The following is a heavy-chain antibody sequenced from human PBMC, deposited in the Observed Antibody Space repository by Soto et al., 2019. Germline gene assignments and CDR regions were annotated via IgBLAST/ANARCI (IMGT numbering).Heavy chain of an antibody. D-gene: IGHD3-9*01. CDR1: GGSISSGGYS. CDR2: MYHSGRT. J-gene: IGHJ6*02. Sequence: PSETLSLTCAVSGGSISSGGYSWRWIRQPPGKGLEWIGYMYHSGRTYYNPSPKSRVTMSVERSKNQFSLNLNSVTAADTAVYFCARGFDSYFYGLDVWGQGTTVTVSS. CDR3: ARGFDSYFYGLDV. V-gene: IGHV4-30-2*01.